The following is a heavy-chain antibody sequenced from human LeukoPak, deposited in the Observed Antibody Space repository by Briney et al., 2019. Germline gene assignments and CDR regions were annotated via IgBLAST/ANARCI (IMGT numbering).Heavy chain of an antibody. Sequence: ASVKVSCKASGYTFTGYCMHWVRQAPGQGLEWMGWINANSGGTNYAQKFQGRVTMTRDTSIRTAYMDLSRLTSDDTAVYYCTRDLLPPMITGTYGDFDYWGQGTLVIVSS. CDR1: GYTFTGYC. CDR3: TRDLLPPMITGTYGDFDY. J-gene: IGHJ4*02. V-gene: IGHV1-2*02. CDR2: INANSGGT. D-gene: IGHD1-20*01.